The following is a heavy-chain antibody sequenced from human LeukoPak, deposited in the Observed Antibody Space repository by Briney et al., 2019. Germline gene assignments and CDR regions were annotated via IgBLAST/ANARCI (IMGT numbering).Heavy chain of an antibody. CDR3: AKDLSGSYY. J-gene: IGHJ4*02. CDR2: ISGSGGST. Sequence: GGSLRLSCAASGFTFSDYYMSWIRQAPGKGLEWVSAISGSGGSTYYADSVKGRFTISRDNSKNTLYLQMNSLRAEDTAVYYCAKDLSGSYYWGQGALVTVSS. V-gene: IGHV3-23*01. D-gene: IGHD1-26*01. CDR1: GFTFSDYY.